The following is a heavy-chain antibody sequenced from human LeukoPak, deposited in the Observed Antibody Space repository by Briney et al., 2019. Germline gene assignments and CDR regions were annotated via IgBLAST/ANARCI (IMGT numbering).Heavy chain of an antibody. CDR1: GGTFSSYA. D-gene: IGHD5-18*01. J-gene: IGHJ5*02. CDR2: IIPILGIA. Sequence: GASVKVSCKASGGTFSSYAISWVRQAPGQGLEWMGRIIPILGIANYAQKFQGRVTITADKSTSTAYVELSSLRSEDTAVYYCAAGGDSYGTNNWFDPWGQGTLVTVSS. V-gene: IGHV1-69*04. CDR3: AAGGDSYGTNNWFDP.